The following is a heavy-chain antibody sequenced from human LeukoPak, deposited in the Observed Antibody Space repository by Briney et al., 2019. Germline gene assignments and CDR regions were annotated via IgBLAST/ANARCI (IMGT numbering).Heavy chain of an antibody. Sequence: GGSLRLSCAASGFSFRSLEMSWVRQAPGKGLECIAYISSGAGTIYHADSVKGRFTISRDNANNSLYLQMNGLRAEDTAIYYCARSTELSDPYFYYGMDVWGQGTTVTVSS. V-gene: IGHV3-48*03. D-gene: IGHD1-26*01. CDR2: ISSGAGTI. CDR1: GFSFRSLE. J-gene: IGHJ6*02. CDR3: ARSTELSDPYFYYGMDV.